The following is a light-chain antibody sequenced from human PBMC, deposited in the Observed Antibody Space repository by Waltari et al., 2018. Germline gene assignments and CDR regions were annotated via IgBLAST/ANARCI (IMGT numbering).Light chain of an antibody. J-gene: IGKJ1*01. Sequence: DIQMTQSPSSLSASVGDTVTVTCRASQNIRTYLNWYQQKTAKAPKLLIYGASSLQRGVPSRVRGSASGTEFTLTVTNLQPDDFATYFCQQSFSSPWTFGQGTTVNI. CDR2: GAS. CDR1: QNIRTY. V-gene: IGKV1-39*01. CDR3: QQSFSSPWT.